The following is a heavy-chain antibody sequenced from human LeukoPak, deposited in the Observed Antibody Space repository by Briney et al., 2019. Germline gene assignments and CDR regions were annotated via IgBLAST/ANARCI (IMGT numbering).Heavy chain of an antibody. J-gene: IGHJ4*02. D-gene: IGHD6-13*01. Sequence: SQTLSLTCAISGDSVSNSSAAWNWIRQSPSRGLEWLGRTYYRSKWYNDYAVSVKSRITINTDTSKNLLSLQLNSVTPEDTAVYYCARDSSRKLDYWGQGTLVTVSS. CDR2: TYYRSKWYN. CDR1: GDSVSNSSAA. V-gene: IGHV6-1*01. CDR3: ARDSSRKLDY.